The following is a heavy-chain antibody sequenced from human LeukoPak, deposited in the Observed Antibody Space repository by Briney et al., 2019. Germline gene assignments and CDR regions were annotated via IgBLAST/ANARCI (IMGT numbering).Heavy chain of an antibody. CDR3: ARDRDGGYDSLYYYYYMDV. Sequence: PGGSLRLSCAASGFTLSNYWMSWVRQAPGRGLEWVANIKQDGSEKNYVDSVKGRFTISRDNAKNSLFLQMDGLTAEDTAVYYCARDRDGGYDSLYYYYYMDVWGKGTTVTVPS. D-gene: IGHD5-12*01. V-gene: IGHV3-7*01. CDR2: IKQDGSEK. J-gene: IGHJ6*03. CDR1: GFTLSNYW.